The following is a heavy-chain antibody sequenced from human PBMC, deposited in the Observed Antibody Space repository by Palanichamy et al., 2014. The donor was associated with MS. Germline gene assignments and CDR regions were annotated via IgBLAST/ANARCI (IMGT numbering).Heavy chain of an antibody. V-gene: IGHV1-18*01. CDR3: ARDKRWSGYPDRPEELHYYYGMDV. Sequence: QVQLVQSGGEVKKPGASVKVSCKASGYSFSRYGISWVRQAPGQGLEWMGWIIDYSGNTKYAQKFQGRVTMTTDTSASTAYMELRSLRSDDTAVYYCARDKRWSGYPDRPEELHYYYGMDVWGQGTTVIVSS. D-gene: IGHD1-14*01. CDR1: GYSFSRYG. CDR2: IIDYSGNT. J-gene: IGHJ6*02.